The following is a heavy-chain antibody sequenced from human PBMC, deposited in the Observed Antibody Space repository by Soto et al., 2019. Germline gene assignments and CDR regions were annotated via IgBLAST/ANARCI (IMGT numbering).Heavy chain of an antibody. D-gene: IGHD2-15*01. CDR1: GGSISSSSYY. CDR2: IYYSGST. J-gene: IGHJ3*02. V-gene: IGHV4-39*01. Sequence: QLQLQESGPGLVKPSETLSLTCTVSGGSISSSSYYWGWIRQPPGKGLEWIGSIYYSGSTYYNPSLKRRAPISVDSAKSQFPLELSSVSAADTAVYYCARHSPGGVYCSGGSCYTAFDIWGQGTMVTVAS. CDR3: ARHSPGGVYCSGGSCYTAFDI.